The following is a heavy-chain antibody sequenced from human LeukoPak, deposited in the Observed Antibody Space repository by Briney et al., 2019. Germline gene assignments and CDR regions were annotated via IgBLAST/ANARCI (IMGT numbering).Heavy chain of an antibody. CDR2: ISGSGGST. CDR1: GFSFSDYG. D-gene: IGHD3-3*01. CDR3: AKEEWLLAVYFDY. V-gene: IGHV3-23*01. J-gene: IGHJ4*02. Sequence: GGSLRLSCAASGFSFSDYGMNWVRQAPGKGLEWVSTISGSGGSTYYADSVKGQFTISRDNSKNTLYLQMNSLRAEDTAVYYCAKEEWLLAVYFDYWGQGTLVTVSS.